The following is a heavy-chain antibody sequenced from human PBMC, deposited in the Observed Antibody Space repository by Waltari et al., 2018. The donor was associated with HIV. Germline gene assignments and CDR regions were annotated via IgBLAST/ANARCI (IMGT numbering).Heavy chain of an antibody. CDR1: GFSFSIYA. CDR2: ISGSGDNR. V-gene: IGHV3-23*01. Sequence: EVQLLESGGGLVQPGGSLRLSCRASGFSFSIYAMNWVRQAPGKGLEWVSGISGSGDNRYYADSVKGRFTISRDNSKNKVFLQMKSLRPEDTVFYYCTKDPVTAVGNINWFDPWGQGTLVTVSS. J-gene: IGHJ5*02. D-gene: IGHD6-13*01. CDR3: TKDPVTAVGNINWFDP.